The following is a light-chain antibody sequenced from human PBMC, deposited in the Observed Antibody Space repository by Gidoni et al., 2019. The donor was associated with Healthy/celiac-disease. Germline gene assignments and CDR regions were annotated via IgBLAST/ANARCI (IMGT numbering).Light chain of an antibody. V-gene: IGKV3-15*01. J-gene: IGKJ2*01. CDR1: QSVTSN. Sequence: IVMTQSPATLSVSPGERAALSCRASQSVTSNLAWYQQKPGQAPSLLIYGASTRATGVPARFSGSGSGTEFSLTISRLQSEDFAVYYCQQYNNWPYTFGQGTKLEIK. CDR2: GAS. CDR3: QQYNNWPYT.